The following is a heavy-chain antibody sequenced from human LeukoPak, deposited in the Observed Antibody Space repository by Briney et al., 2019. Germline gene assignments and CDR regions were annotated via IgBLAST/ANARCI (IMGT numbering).Heavy chain of an antibody. CDR2: IYYSGST. J-gene: IGHJ3*02. V-gene: IGHV4-61*05. D-gene: IGHD6-19*01. CDR1: GGSISSSSYY. CDR3: ARRVAVAGMGNDAFDI. Sequence: SETLSLTCTVSGGSISSSSYYWGWIRQPPGKGLEWIGYIYYSGSTNYNPSLKSRVTISVDTSKNQFSLKLSSVTAADTAVYYCARRVAVAGMGNDAFDIWGQGTMVTVSS.